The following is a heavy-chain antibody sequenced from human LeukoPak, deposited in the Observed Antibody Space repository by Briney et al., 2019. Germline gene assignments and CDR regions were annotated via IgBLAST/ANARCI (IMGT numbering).Heavy chain of an antibody. CDR1: GGSISSGGYS. CDR2: IYHSGST. J-gene: IGHJ4*02. V-gene: IGHV4-30-2*01. Sequence: PSETLSLTCAVSGGSISSGGYSWSWIRQPPGKGLEWIGYIYHSGSTYYNPSLKSRVTISVDRSKNQFSLKLSSVTAADTAVYYCARGEGYFDYWGQGTLVTASS. CDR3: ARGEGYFDY.